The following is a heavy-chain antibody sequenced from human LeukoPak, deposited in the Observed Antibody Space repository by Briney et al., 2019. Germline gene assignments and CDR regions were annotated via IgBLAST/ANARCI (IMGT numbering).Heavy chain of an antibody. D-gene: IGHD3-10*01. Sequence: GGSLRLSCAASGFTFDDYGMSWVRQAPGKGLEWVSGINWNGGSTGYADSVKGRFTISRDNAKNSLYLQMNSLRAEDTALYHCARSYLWDTAEDYGMDVWGQGTTVTVSS. CDR2: INWNGGST. CDR1: GFTFDDYG. CDR3: ARSYLWDTAEDYGMDV. J-gene: IGHJ6*02. V-gene: IGHV3-20*01.